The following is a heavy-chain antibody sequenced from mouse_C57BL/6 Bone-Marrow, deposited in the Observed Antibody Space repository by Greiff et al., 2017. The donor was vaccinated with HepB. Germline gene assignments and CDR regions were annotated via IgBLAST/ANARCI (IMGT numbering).Heavy chain of an antibody. CDR1: GYTFTSYG. V-gene: IGHV1-81*01. CDR3: ARSPLPLLPYFDY. CDR2: SYPRSGNT. J-gene: IGHJ2*01. D-gene: IGHD1-1*01. Sequence: QVQLKQSGAELARPGASVKLSCKASGYTFTSYGISWVKQRTGQGLEWIGESYPRSGNTYYNEKFKGKATLTADKSSSTAYMELRSLTSEDSAVYFCARSPLPLLPYFDYWGQGTTLTVSS.